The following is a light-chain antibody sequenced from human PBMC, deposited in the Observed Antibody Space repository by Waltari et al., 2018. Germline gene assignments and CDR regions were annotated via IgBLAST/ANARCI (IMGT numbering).Light chain of an antibody. J-gene: IGKJ2*02. CDR2: ETS. CDR1: QTIDY. V-gene: IGKV1-39*01. Sequence: QMTQSPSSLSASAGDRVTITCRASQTIDYLSWYQHKPGEAPKLLIYETSTLQSGVPTRFSGSKFGTTFILTISSLQPEDFATYFCQPNYDTPRTFGQGTKVDIK. CDR3: QPNYDTPRT.